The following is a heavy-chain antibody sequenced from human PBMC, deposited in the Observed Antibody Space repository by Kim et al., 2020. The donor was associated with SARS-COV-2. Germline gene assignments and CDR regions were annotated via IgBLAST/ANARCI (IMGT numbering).Heavy chain of an antibody. CDR3: AKDAIYDSSGGFFDY. D-gene: IGHD3-22*01. CDR2: ISWDGGST. Sequence: GGSLRISCAASGFTFDDYTMHWVRQAPGKGLEWVSFISWDGGSTYYADSVKGRFTISRDNSKNSLDLQTNSLRTEYTALYYCAKDAIYDSSGGFFDYWGHENLVTVSS. V-gene: IGHV3-43*01. J-gene: IGHJ4*01. CDR1: GFTFDDYT.